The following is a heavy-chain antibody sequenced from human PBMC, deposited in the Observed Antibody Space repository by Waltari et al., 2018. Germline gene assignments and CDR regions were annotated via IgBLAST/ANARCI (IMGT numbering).Heavy chain of an antibody. J-gene: IGHJ6*02. Sequence: EVQLLESGGGLVQPGGSLRLSCAASGFTFSSYALSWVRRAPGKGLEWDSSIRGNGGSTYYADAVKGRFTISRDNSKNTLYLQMTSLGAEDTTVYYCANVYDFWSGSTYAMDVWGQGTTVTVSS. CDR2: IRGNGGST. CDR3: ANVYDFWSGSTYAMDV. D-gene: IGHD3-3*01. CDR1: GFTFSSYA. V-gene: IGHV3-23*01.